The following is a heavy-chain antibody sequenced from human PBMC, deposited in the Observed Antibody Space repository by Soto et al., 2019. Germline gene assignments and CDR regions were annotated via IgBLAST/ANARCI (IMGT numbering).Heavy chain of an antibody. V-gene: IGHV4-39*01. CDR1: AGSISRSRYF. Sequence: SQALSLTYSGSAGSISRSRYFLGCLRHHPGNGLEWIGSIYYSGSTYYNPSLKSRGTISVDTSKNQFSLKRSSVTAADTAVYYCARQVMITFGGVIAQTYYYYGMDVWGQGTTVT. D-gene: IGHD3-16*02. CDR3: ARQVMITFGGVIAQTYYYYGMDV. CDR2: IYYSGST. J-gene: IGHJ6*02.